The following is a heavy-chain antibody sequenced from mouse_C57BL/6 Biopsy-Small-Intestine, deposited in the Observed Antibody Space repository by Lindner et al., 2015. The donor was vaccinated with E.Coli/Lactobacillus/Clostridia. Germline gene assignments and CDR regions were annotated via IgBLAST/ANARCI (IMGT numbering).Heavy chain of an antibody. V-gene: IGHV1-9*01. Sequence: VQLQESGAELMKPGASVKLSCKATGYTFTGYWIEWVKQRPGHGLEWIGEILPGSGSTNYNEKFKGKATLTADKSSSTAYMQLSSLTSEDSAVYFCARKGLTGLFAYWGQGTLVTVSA. D-gene: IGHD4-1*01. CDR3: ARKGLTGLFAY. CDR1: GYTFTGYW. CDR2: ILPGSGST. J-gene: IGHJ3*01.